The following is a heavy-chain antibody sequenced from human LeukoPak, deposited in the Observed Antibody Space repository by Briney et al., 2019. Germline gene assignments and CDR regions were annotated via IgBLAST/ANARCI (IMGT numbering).Heavy chain of an antibody. CDR3: ARDGIQLELAGRWFDP. D-gene: IGHD1-1*01. V-gene: IGHV4-4*07. J-gene: IGHJ5*02. CDR2: IYTSGST. Sequence: SETLSLTCTGSGGCISSYYWSGIRQPAGKGLEGIGRIYTSGSTNDNPPLKRRVTTSVDTSKTQSSLKLSSVPAADTAVYYCARDGIQLELAGRWFDPWGQGTLVTVSS. CDR1: GGCISSYY.